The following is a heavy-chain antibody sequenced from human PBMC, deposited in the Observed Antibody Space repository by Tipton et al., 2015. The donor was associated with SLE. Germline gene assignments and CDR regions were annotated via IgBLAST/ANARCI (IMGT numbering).Heavy chain of an antibody. CDR3: ARAWGYSGSPDAFDI. Sequence: TLSLTCTVSGGSISSGSYYWSWIRHPAGKGLGWIGRSYTSGSTNYNPSLKSRVTISVDTSKNQFSLKLSSVTAADTAVYYCARAWGYSGSPDAFDIWGQGTMVTVSS. J-gene: IGHJ3*02. V-gene: IGHV4-61*02. CDR2: SYTSGST. D-gene: IGHD1-26*01. CDR1: GGSISSGSYY.